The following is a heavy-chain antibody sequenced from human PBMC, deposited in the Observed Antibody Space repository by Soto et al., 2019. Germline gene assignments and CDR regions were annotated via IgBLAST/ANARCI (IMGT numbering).Heavy chain of an antibody. J-gene: IGHJ5*02. CDR1: GGSISTYY. CDR3: AREAAVSSNWIDP. Sequence: SETLTLTCTVSGGSISTYYWYWIRQVPGKGLEWIGFIYHRGSTHYNPSLESRVTMSVDTSKNQFSLNLTSVTAADTAVYYCAREAAVSSNWIDPWGKGTLVTVSS. V-gene: IGHV4-59*01. D-gene: IGHD3-16*01. CDR2: IYHRGST.